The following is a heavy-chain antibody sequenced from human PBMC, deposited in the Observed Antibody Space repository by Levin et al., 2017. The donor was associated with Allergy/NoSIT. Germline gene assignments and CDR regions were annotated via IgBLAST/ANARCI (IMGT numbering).Heavy chain of an antibody. J-gene: IGHJ5*02. CDR2: IYHSGST. CDR1: GYSISCGYY. D-gene: IGHD3-22*01. CDR3: ATYLTYYYDSSGYYNWFDP. Sequence: SETLSLTCAVSGYSISCGYYWGWIRQPPGKGLEWIGSIYHSGSTYYNPSLKSRVTISVDTSKNQFSLKLSSVTAADTAVYYCATYLTYYYDSSGYYNWFDPWGQGTLVTVSS. V-gene: IGHV4-38-2*01.